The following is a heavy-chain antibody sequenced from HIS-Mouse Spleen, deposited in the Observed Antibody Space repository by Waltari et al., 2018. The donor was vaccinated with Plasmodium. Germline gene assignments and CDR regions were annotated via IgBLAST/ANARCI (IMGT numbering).Heavy chain of an antibody. CDR1: GGSISSGDYY. Sequence: QVQLQESGPGLVKPSQTLSLTCTVSGGSISSGDYYWSWTRQPPGKGLEWFGYTYYSGRTYYNPSLKSRVTISVDTSKNQFSLKLSSVTAADTAVYYCARGLTGDLRVDYWGQGTLVTVSS. V-gene: IGHV4-30-4*01. CDR2: TYYSGRT. CDR3: ARGLTGDLRVDY. D-gene: IGHD7-27*01. J-gene: IGHJ4*02.